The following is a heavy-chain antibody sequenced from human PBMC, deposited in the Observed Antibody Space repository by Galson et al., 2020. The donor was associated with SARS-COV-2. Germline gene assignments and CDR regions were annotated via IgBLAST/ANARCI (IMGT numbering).Heavy chain of an antibody. CDR1: GFTVSSHY. J-gene: IGHJ3*02. V-gene: IGHV3-53*01. D-gene: IGHD1-26*01. CDR2: IYSGGST. Sequence: GESLKISCAASGFTVSSHYMSWVRQAPGKGLEWVSVIYSGGSTYYADSVKGRFTISRDNSKNTLYLQMNSLRAEDTAVYYCARDFRGAYAFDIWGQGTMVTVSS. CDR3: ARDFRGAYAFDI.